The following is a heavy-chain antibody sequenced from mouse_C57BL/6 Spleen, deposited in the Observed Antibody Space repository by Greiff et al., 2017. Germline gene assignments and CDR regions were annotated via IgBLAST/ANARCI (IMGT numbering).Heavy chain of an antibody. J-gene: IGHJ2*01. D-gene: IGHD4-1*01. V-gene: IGHV5-4*01. Sequence: DVKLVESGGGLVKPGGSLTLSCAASGFTFSSYAMSWVRQTPEKRLEWVATISDGGSYTYYPDNVKGRFTISRDNAKNHLYLQMSHLKSEDTAMYYCARETGTGNFDYWGQGTTLTVSS. CDR1: GFTFSSYA. CDR2: ISDGGSYT. CDR3: ARETGTGNFDY.